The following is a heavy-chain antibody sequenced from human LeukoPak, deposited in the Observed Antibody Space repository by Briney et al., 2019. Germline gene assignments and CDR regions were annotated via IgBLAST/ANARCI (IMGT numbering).Heavy chain of an antibody. CDR1: RGTFSSYA. Sequence: ASVKVSCKASRGTFSSYAISWVRQAPGQGLEWMGWISAYNGNTNYAQKLQGRVTMTTDTSTSTAYMELRSLRSDDTAVYYCARSPKFPNVLLWFGYKPQNYYYYMDVWGKGTTVTISS. J-gene: IGHJ6*03. CDR3: ARSPKFPNVLLWFGYKPQNYYYYMDV. D-gene: IGHD3-10*01. CDR2: ISAYNGNT. V-gene: IGHV1-18*01.